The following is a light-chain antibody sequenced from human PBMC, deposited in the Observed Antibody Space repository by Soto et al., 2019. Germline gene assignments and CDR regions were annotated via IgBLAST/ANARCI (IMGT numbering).Light chain of an antibody. V-gene: IGKV3-15*01. Sequence: EIVLTQSPGTLSLSPGGRATLSCRASQSVSSSLAWYQQKPGQAPRLLIYGASTRATGIPARFSGSGSGTEFTLTISSLQFEDSAVYYCQQYNNWWTFGQGTKVDIK. CDR2: GAS. J-gene: IGKJ1*01. CDR1: QSVSSS. CDR3: QQYNNWWT.